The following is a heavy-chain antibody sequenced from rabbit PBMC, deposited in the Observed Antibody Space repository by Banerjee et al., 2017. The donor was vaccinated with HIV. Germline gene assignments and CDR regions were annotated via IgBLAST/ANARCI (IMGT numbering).Heavy chain of an antibody. V-gene: IGHV1S45*01. Sequence: QEQLEESGGDLVKPGASLTLTCTASGFSFSSRHYMCWVRQAPGKGLEWIGCIYTGSSGSTYYANWAKGRFTISKTSSTTVTLQMTSLTAADTATYFCARDLAGVIGWNFGLWGQGTLVTVS. CDR3: ARDLAGVIGWNFGL. D-gene: IGHD4-1*01. J-gene: IGHJ4*01. CDR1: GFSFSSRHY. CDR2: IYTGSSGST.